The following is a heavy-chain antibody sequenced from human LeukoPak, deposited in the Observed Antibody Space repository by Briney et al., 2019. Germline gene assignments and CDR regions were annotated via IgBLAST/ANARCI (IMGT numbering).Heavy chain of an antibody. CDR2: IYYSGST. Sequence: SETLSLTCTVSGGSISSYYWSWIRQPPGKGLEWIGYIYYSGSTNYNPSLKSRVTISVDTSKNQFSLKLSSVTAADTAVYYCTRGLGDAFDIWGQGTMVTVSS. J-gene: IGHJ3*02. V-gene: IGHV4-59*08. CDR3: TRGLGDAFDI. D-gene: IGHD6-19*01. CDR1: GGSISSYY.